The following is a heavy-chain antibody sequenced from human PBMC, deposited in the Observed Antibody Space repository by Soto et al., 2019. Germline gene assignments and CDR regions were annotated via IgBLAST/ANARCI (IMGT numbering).Heavy chain of an antibody. Sequence: GASVKVSCKASGGTFSSYAISWVRQAPGQGLEWMGGIIPIFGTANYAQKFQGRVTITADESTSTAYMELSSLRSEDTAVYYCASCGHDYGGNSYEYYYYGMDVWGQGTTVTVSS. CDR2: IIPIFGTA. CDR3: ASCGHDYGGNSYEYYYYGMDV. V-gene: IGHV1-69*13. CDR1: GGTFSSYA. D-gene: IGHD4-17*01. J-gene: IGHJ6*02.